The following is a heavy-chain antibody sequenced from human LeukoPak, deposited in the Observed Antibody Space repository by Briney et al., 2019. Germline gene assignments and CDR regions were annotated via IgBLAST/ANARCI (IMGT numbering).Heavy chain of an antibody. J-gene: IGHJ4*02. Sequence: GGSLRLSCAASGFTVSSNYMSWVRQAPGKGLGWVSVIYSGGSTYYADSVKGRFTISRDNSKNTLYLQMNSLRAEDTAVYYCARVVYSSSSSDYWGQGTLVTVSS. CDR1: GFTVSSNY. V-gene: IGHV3-66*01. CDR3: ARVVYSSSSSDY. CDR2: IYSGGST. D-gene: IGHD6-13*01.